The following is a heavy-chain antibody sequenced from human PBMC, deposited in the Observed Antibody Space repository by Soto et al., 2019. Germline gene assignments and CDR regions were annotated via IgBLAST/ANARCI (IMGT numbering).Heavy chain of an antibody. J-gene: IGHJ4*02. CDR1: GFTFSNAW. CDR2: IKSKTDGGTT. Sequence: PGGSLRFSCAASGFTFSNAWMSWVRQAPGKGLEWVGRIKSKTDGGTTDYAAPVKGRFTISRDDSKNTLYLQMNSLKTEDTAVYYCTTDSDYDYSINFDYWGQGTLVTVSS. D-gene: IGHD4-4*01. V-gene: IGHV3-15*01. CDR3: TTDSDYDYSINFDY.